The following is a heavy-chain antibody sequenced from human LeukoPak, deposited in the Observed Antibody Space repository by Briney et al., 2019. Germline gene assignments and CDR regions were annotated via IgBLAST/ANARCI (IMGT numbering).Heavy chain of an antibody. CDR3: ARDVYYGMDV. J-gene: IGHJ6*02. V-gene: IGHV4-30-4*01. CDR2: IYYSGST. Sequence: SQTLSLTCTLSGGSISSGDYYWSWIRQPPGKGLEWIGYIYYSGSTFYNPSLKSQAIISVDTSKNHFSLKLNSVTAADTAVYYCARDVYYGMDVWGQGTTVTVSS. CDR1: GGSISSGDYY.